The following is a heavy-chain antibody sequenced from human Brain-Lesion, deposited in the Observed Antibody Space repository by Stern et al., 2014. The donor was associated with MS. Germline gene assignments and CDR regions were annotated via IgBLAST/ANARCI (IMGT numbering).Heavy chain of an antibody. CDR1: GYRFTSNW. CDR3: ARRGDSSSSGFDY. V-gene: IGHV5-51*01. D-gene: IGHD6-6*01. J-gene: IGHJ4*02. Sequence: EVQLVQSGAEVKKPGASLKISCKGSGYRFTSNWIGWVRQMPGQGPEWMGIIWPGDSDTRYSPSFQGQVPISADKSISTAYLQWSSLQASDTAMYYCARRGDSSSSGFDYWGQGTLVIVSS. CDR2: IWPGDSDT.